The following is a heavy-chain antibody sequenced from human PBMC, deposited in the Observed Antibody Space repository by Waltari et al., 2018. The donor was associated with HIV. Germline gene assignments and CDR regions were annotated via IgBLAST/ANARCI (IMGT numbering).Heavy chain of an antibody. Sequence: QVQLVQSGAEVRMPGASVKVSCKASGYTFTSYDINWVRQAPGQGLEWMGWRNPQSGKTGSAQKFQGRVTLTRKTSTTTAYMELSSLRSEDTAVYFCARDPGKDYEFWSGYYYDSGLDVWGQGTTVTVSS. CDR1: GYTFTSYD. CDR2: RNPQSGKT. D-gene: IGHD3-3*01. J-gene: IGHJ6*02. CDR3: ARDPGKDYEFWSGYYYDSGLDV. V-gene: IGHV1-8*01.